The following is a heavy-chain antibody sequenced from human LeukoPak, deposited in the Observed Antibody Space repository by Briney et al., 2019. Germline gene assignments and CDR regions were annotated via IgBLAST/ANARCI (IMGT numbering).Heavy chain of an antibody. CDR2: INPSGGST. Sequence: ASVKVSCKASGYTFTSYYMHWVRQAPGQGLEWMGMINPSGGSTSYAQKFQGRVTMTRDTSTSTVYMELSSLRSEDTAVYYCARDDSSGYQDYWGQGTLVTVSS. J-gene: IGHJ4*02. D-gene: IGHD3-22*01. CDR3: ARDDSSGYQDY. V-gene: IGHV1-46*01. CDR1: GYTFTSYY.